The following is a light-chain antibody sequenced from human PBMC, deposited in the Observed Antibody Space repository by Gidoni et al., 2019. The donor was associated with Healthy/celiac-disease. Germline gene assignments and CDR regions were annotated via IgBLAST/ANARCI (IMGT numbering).Light chain of an antibody. J-gene: IGKJ1*01. V-gene: IGKV1-5*03. CDR3: QQYNSYWT. Sequence: DIQMTQSPSTLSASVGDSVTITCRASQSISSWLAWYQQKPGKAPKLLIYKASSLESGVPSRFSGSGSGTEFTITISSLQPDDFATYYCQQYNSYWTFGQGTKVEIK. CDR2: KAS. CDR1: QSISSW.